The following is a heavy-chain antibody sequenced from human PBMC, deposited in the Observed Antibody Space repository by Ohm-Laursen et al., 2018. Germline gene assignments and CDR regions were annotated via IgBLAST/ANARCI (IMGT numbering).Heavy chain of an antibody. CDR3: ARGPRLYYDSSGSLDAFDI. CDR1: GFTFSDHY. CDR2: TRNKANSYTT. V-gene: IGHV3-72*01. Sequence: SLRLSCAAPGFTFSDHYMDWVRQAPGKGLEWVGRTRNKANSYTTEYAASVKGRFTISRDDSKNSLYLQMNSLKTEDTAVYYCARGPRLYYDSSGSLDAFDIWGQGTMVTVSS. J-gene: IGHJ3*02. D-gene: IGHD3-22*01.